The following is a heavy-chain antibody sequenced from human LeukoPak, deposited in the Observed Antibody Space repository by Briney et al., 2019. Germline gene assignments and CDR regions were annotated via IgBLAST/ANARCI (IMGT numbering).Heavy chain of an antibody. D-gene: IGHD6-19*01. Sequence: ASVKVSCKASGYTFTGYYMHWVRLAPGQGLEWMGWINPNSGGTNYAQKFQGRVTMTRDTSISTAYMELSRLRSDDTAVYYCAREEGTIAVAGMDWPRLGYWGQGTLVTVSS. CDR1: GYTFTGYY. V-gene: IGHV1-2*02. CDR2: INPNSGGT. CDR3: AREEGTIAVAGMDWPRLGY. J-gene: IGHJ4*02.